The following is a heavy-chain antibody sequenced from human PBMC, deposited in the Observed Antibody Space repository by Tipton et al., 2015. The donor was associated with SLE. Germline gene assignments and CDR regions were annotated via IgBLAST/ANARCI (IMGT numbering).Heavy chain of an antibody. V-gene: IGHV4-34*01. CDR1: GGSFSGYY. CDR3: ARNRYRGPGDY. Sequence: TLSLTCAVYGGSFSGYYWSWIRQPPGKGLEWIGEINHSGSTNYNPSIKSRVTISVDTSKNQFSLKLSSVTAADTAVYYCARNRYRGPGDYWGQGTLVTVSS. D-gene: IGHD1-1*01. CDR2: INHSGST. J-gene: IGHJ4*02.